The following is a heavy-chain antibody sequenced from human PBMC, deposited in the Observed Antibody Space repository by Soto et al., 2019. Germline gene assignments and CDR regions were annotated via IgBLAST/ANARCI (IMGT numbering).Heavy chain of an antibody. Sequence: EVQLVESGGGLVQPGGSLRLSCAASGFTVSSNYMSCVRQAPGKGLEWVSVIYSGGSTYYADSVKGRFTISRDNSKNTLYLQMNSLRAADTAVYYCARRTGSSRGFDPWGQGTLVTVSS. CDR2: IYSGGST. CDR3: ARRTGSSRGFDP. V-gene: IGHV3-66*01. D-gene: IGHD1-26*01. J-gene: IGHJ5*02. CDR1: GFTVSSNY.